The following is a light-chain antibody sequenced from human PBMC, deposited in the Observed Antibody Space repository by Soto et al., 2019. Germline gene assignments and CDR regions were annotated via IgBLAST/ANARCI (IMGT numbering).Light chain of an antibody. CDR3: QHLNSDPLT. CDR2: DAS. Sequence: DIQLTQSPSFLSASVGDRVTITFRASQGISTDLAWYQQKPGKAPRFLIYDASTLQSGVPSRFGGSGSGTDFTLTISSLQPEDFATYYCQHLNSDPLTFGGGTKVEFK. V-gene: IGKV1-9*01. J-gene: IGKJ4*01. CDR1: QGISTD.